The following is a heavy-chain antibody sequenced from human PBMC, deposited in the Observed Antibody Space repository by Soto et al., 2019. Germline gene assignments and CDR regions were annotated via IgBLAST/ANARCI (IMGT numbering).Heavy chain of an antibody. V-gene: IGHV3-48*01. CDR3: ARDQLYYNDISGRPLNAFDV. J-gene: IGHJ3*01. CDR1: GFTFRNYG. Sequence: GSLKISCAAPGFTFRNYGMNWVRQAPGKGLEWVSYIGIGSSTKYYADSVKGRFTISRDNAKNSLYLQMNSLRAEDTAVYYCARDQLYYNDISGRPLNAFDVWGQGTMVTVSS. D-gene: IGHD3-22*01. CDR2: IGIGSSTK.